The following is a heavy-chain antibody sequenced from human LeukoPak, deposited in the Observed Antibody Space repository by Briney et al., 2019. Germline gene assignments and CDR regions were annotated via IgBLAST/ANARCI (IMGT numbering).Heavy chain of an antibody. Sequence: GGSLRLSCAASGFTFNDYAMSWVRQAPGTGLEWVSAISGSGGSTYYADPLKGRFTISRDNSKNTLYLQMNSLRAEDTALYYCAKDGVGGIYYDSSGYLDYWGQGTLVTVSS. D-gene: IGHD3-22*01. CDR2: ISGSGGST. CDR3: AKDGVGGIYYDSSGYLDY. CDR1: GFTFNDYA. J-gene: IGHJ4*02. V-gene: IGHV3-23*01.